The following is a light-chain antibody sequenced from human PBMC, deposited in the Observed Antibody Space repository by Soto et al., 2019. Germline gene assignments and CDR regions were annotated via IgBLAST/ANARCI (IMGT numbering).Light chain of an antibody. J-gene: IGLJ1*01. CDR3: CSYTRGSTFV. Sequence: QSALTQPASVSGSPGQSLTISCTGSSSDVGSYILVSWYQQHPGKAPKLIIYEGSKRPSGVSDRCSGSKSGNTASLAISGLQAEDEADYYCCSYTRGSTFVFGTGTKVTVL. CDR1: SSDVGSYIL. CDR2: EGS. V-gene: IGLV2-23*01.